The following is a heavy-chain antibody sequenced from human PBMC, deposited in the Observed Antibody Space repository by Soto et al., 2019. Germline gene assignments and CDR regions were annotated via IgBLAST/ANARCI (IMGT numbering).Heavy chain of an antibody. D-gene: IGHD5-12*01. J-gene: IGHJ5*02. Sequence: QVHLQQWGAGLLKPSETLSLTCAVYGESFIGYYCTWIRQPPGKGLVWIGEINHGGSTNYNPSLKSRVTISIDTSKNQFSLKLTSVTAADTSVYYGARTDIVTTNWFDPWGQGTQVTVSS. CDR3: ARTDIVTTNWFDP. V-gene: IGHV4-34*01. CDR1: GESFIGYY. CDR2: INHGGST.